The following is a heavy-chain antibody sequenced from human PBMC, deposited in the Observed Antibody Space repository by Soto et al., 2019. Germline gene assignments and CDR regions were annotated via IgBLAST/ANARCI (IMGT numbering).Heavy chain of an antibody. CDR1: GFTFSSYG. D-gene: IGHD6-19*01. J-gene: IGHJ6*02. CDR2: IWYDGSNK. Sequence: GGSLRLSCAASGFTFSSYGMHWIRQAPGKGLEWVAVIWYDGSNKYYADSVKGRFTISRDNSKNTLYLQMNSLRAEDTAVYYCARDRGPPARLVPWKYYYGMDVWGQGTTVTVSS. V-gene: IGHV3-33*01. CDR3: ARDRGPPARLVPWKYYYGMDV.